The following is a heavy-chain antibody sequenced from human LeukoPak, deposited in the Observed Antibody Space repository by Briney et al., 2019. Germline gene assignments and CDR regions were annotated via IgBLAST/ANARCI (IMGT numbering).Heavy chain of an antibody. CDR3: VRVRGDYSIFDY. J-gene: IGHJ4*02. V-gene: IGHV3-7*01. CDR2: IKQDGSEK. Sequence: GGSLRLSCAASEFTFFTYSMSWVRQAPGKGLEWVANIKQDGSEKYYVDSVKGRFTFSRDNAKNSLYLQMNSLRVEDTAVYYCVRVRGDYSIFDYWGQGTLVTVSS. D-gene: IGHD2-15*01. CDR1: EFTFFTYS.